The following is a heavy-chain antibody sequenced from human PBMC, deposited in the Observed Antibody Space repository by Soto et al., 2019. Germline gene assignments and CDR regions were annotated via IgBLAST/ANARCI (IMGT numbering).Heavy chain of an antibody. J-gene: IGHJ5*02. V-gene: IGHV4-59*11. D-gene: IGHD3-9*01. Sequence: SETLSLTCTVSGYPITSHCWSWIRQPPGRGLQWIGHLCYSGNTNYNPSLKSRVTISGDTSKNQFSLNLSSVTAADTAVYYCAREMGTWLLNAVLDLWGLGTLVTVSS. CDR3: AREMGTWLLNAVLDL. CDR1: GYPITSHC. CDR2: LCYSGNT.